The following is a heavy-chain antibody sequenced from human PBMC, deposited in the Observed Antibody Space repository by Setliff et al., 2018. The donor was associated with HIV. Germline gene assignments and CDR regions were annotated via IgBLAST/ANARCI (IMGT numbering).Heavy chain of an antibody. CDR1: GGSISSGSYY. V-gene: IGHV4-61*02. D-gene: IGHD3-3*01. J-gene: IGHJ3*02. CDR3: ARTYNFWSGYYDAFDI. CDR2: IYTSGST. Sequence: LSLTCTVSGGSISSGSYYWSWIRQPAGKGLEWIGRIYTSGSTNYNPSLKSRVTISVDTSKNQLSLKLSSVTAADTAVYYCARTYNFWSGYYDAFDIWGQGTMVTVSS.